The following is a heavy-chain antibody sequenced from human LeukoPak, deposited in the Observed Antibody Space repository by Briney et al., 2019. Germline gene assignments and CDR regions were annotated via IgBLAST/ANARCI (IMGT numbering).Heavy chain of an antibody. CDR3: ARDCSGGSCYSRYYYGMDV. J-gene: IGHJ6*02. Sequence: GASVKVSCKASGGTFSSYAISWERQAPGQGLEWMGGIIPIFGTANYAQKFQGRVTITADESTSTAYMELSSLRSEDTAVYYCARDCSGGSCYSRYYYGMDVWGQGTTDTVSS. CDR2: IIPIFGTA. D-gene: IGHD2-15*01. V-gene: IGHV1-69*13. CDR1: GGTFSSYA.